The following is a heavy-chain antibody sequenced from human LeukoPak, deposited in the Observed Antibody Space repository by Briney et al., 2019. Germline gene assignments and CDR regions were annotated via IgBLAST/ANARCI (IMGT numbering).Heavy chain of an antibody. CDR2: ISGSSSTT. V-gene: IGHV3-48*01. Sequence: GGSLRLSCAASGFTFSGYIMNWVRQAPGKGLEWLSYISGSSSTTYYADSVRGRFTISRDNAKNSLYLQMSGLRAEDTAVYYCARGRGSCSGGGCYVDIWGQGTLVTVSS. J-gene: IGHJ4*02. CDR1: GFTFSGYI. D-gene: IGHD2-15*01. CDR3: ARGRGSCSGGGCYVDI.